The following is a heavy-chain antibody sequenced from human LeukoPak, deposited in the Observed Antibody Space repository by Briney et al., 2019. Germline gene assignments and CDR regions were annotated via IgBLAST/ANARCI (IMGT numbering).Heavy chain of an antibody. D-gene: IGHD4/OR15-4a*01. V-gene: IGHV3-53*01. CDR1: GFSVSSDY. Sequence: PGGSLKLSCVASGFSVSSDYMSWVRQAPGKGLEWVSVIYTDGRTFYADSVRGRFGISRDNPKNTLYLQMNSLRVDDTAIYYCSRDRPYGGLNGFDYWGQGTLVTVTS. J-gene: IGHJ4*02. CDR3: SRDRPYGGLNGFDY. CDR2: IYTDGRT.